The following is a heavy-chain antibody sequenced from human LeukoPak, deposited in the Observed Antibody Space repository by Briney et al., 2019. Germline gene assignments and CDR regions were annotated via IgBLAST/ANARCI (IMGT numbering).Heavy chain of an antibody. CDR2: FSGNGGST. J-gene: IGHJ4*02. D-gene: IGHD4-17*01. Sequence: QAGGSLRLSCAASGFTFSNYAMSWVRQAPGKGLEWVSAFSGNGGSTFYSDSVKGRFTISRDNYKNTLYLQMNSLRAEDTAVYCCAKEIWPTGTTPGHTYFDYWGQGALVTVSS. CDR3: AKEIWPTGTTPGHTYFDY. CDR1: GFTFSNYA. V-gene: IGHV3-23*01.